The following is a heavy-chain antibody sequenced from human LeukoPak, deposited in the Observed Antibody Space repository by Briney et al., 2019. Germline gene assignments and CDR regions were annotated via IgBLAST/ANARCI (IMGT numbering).Heavy chain of an antibody. Sequence: ASVKVSCKASGYTFTGYYMHWVRQAPGQGLEWMGWIDPNSGGTNYAQKFQGRVTMTRDTSISTAYMELSRLRSDDTAVYYCARSRLSAISNWFDPWGQGTLDTVSS. D-gene: IGHD2-21*02. V-gene: IGHV1-2*02. CDR2: IDPNSGGT. CDR1: GYTFTGYY. J-gene: IGHJ5*02. CDR3: ARSRLSAISNWFDP.